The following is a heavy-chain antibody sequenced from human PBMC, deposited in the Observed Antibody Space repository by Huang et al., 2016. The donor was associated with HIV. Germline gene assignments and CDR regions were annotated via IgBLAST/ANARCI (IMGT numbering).Heavy chain of an antibody. CDR1: GYTFTSHG. CDR2: ISGYNGET. Sequence: QVQLVESGGEVKKPGASVKVSCKASGYTFTSHGISWLRQAPGQGLEWMGWISGYNGETNYARRFQDRLTMTTDSSTSTSYMELRSLRSDDTAVYFCARDVRSLQGGLFDYWGQGTLVTVSS. V-gene: IGHV1-18*04. D-gene: IGHD3-16*01. J-gene: IGHJ4*02. CDR3: ARDVRSLQGGLFDY.